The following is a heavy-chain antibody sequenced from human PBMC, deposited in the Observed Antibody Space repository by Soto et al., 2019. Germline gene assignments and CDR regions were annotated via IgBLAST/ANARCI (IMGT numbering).Heavy chain of an antibody. CDR1: GFTFTRYS. CDR2: ISSSSYI. D-gene: IGHD6-13*01. Sequence: PGGSLRLSCAASGFTFTRYSMNWVRQAPGKGLEWVSSISSSSYIYYADSVKGRFTISRDNAKNSLYLQMNSLRAEDTAVYYCASSLIAAAGTFDYWGQGTLVTV. J-gene: IGHJ4*02. CDR3: ASSLIAAAGTFDY. V-gene: IGHV3-21*01.